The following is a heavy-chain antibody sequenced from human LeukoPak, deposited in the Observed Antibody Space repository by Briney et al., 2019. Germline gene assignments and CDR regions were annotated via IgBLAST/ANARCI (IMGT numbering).Heavy chain of an antibody. Sequence: GGSLRLSCAASGFTFNTNGIHWVRQAPGKGLEWVAVISNDGSNKYYVDSVKGRFTISRDNSKNTLYLQMNSLRAEDTAVYYCAGTQGYWGQGTLVTVSS. V-gene: IGHV3-30*03. J-gene: IGHJ4*02. CDR2: ISNDGSNK. CDR1: GFTFNTNG. D-gene: IGHD6-13*01. CDR3: AGTQGY.